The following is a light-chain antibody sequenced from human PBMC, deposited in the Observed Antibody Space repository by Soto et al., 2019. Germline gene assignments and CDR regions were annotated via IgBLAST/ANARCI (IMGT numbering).Light chain of an antibody. CDR3: QQFDTSPRT. CDR1: QSVSSSY. Sequence: EIVWTQSPGTLSLSPGERATRSCRTSQSVSSSYLAWYQQKPGQAPRIIIYGASSRATGIPDRFSGSGSGTDFTLTISRLEPEDFAVYYCQQFDTSPRTFGEGNKVEIK. J-gene: IGKJ1*01. V-gene: IGKV3-20*01. CDR2: GAS.